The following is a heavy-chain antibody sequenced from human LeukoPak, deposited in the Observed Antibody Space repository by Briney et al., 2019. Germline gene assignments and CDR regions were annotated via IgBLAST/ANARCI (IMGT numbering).Heavy chain of an antibody. V-gene: IGHV1-2*02. CDR2: INPNSGGT. CDR1: GYTFTGYY. J-gene: IGHJ4*02. D-gene: IGHD3-22*01. Sequence: ASVKVSCKASGYTFTGYYMHWVRQAPGQGLEWMGWINPNSGGTNYAQKFQGRVTMTRDTSISTAYMGLSRRRSDDTAVYYCASQGGRGYYDSSGYYYPFDYWGQGTLVTVSS. CDR3: ASQGGRGYYDSSGYYYPFDY.